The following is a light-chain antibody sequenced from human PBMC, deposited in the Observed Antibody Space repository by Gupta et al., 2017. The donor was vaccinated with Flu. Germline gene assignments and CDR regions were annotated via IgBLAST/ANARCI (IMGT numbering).Light chain of an antibody. CDR1: SSNIGNNF. J-gene: IGLJ2*01. CDR3: GTWDSSLRHVI. V-gene: IGLV1-51*02. CDR2: ESN. Sequence: QSVLTQPPSVSAAPGQKVAISCSGSSSNIGNNFVSWYQQFPGTAPQLLIYESNKRPSGVPGRFSGSKSGTSATLGITGLQTGDEADYYCGTWDSSLRHVIFGGGTTVTVL.